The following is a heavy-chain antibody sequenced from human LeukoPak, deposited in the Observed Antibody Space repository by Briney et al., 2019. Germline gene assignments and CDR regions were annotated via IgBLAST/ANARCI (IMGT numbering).Heavy chain of an antibody. CDR3: KSGGAAPGSFDY. CDR2: IKYDGYEE. J-gene: IGHJ4*02. CDR1: GFTFSRYW. D-gene: IGHD1-1*01. V-gene: IGHV3-7*01. Sequence: PGGSLRLSCAASGFTFSRYWMSWMRQAPGKGLEWVANIKYDGYEEYYVDSVKGRFTISRDNDKNSLYLQLNSLRVEDTAVYYCKSGGAAPGSFDYWGQGTLVTVSP.